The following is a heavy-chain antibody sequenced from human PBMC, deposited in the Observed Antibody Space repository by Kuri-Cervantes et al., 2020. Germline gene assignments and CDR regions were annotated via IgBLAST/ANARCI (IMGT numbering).Heavy chain of an antibody. V-gene: IGHV3-33*01. CDR3: ARGFGGSRYAMDV. CDR2: IWYDGSNK. J-gene: IGHJ6*02. CDR1: GFTFTTYG. D-gene: IGHD1-26*01. Sequence: LSLTCVASGFTFTTYGFHWVRQAPGKGLEWVAVIWYDGSNKYYADSVKGRSTISRDDSKNTLSLQMNSLTAEDSAVYYCARGFGGSRYAMDVWGQGTTVTVSS.